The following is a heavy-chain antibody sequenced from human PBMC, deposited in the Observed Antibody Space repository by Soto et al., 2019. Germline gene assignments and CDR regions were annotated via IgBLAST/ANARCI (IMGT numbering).Heavy chain of an antibody. CDR1: GFAFSSYS. CDR2: ISRSYI. D-gene: IGHD6-13*01. Sequence: GGSLRLSCAASGFAFSSYSMNLVRQSPGKGLEWVSSISRSYIYYADSVKGRFTISRDNAKNSLYLQMSSLRAEDTAVYYCATQAAATGEKYYYDYGMDVWGQGTPVTVSS. J-gene: IGHJ6*02. CDR3: ATQAAATGEKYYYDYGMDV. V-gene: IGHV3-21*01.